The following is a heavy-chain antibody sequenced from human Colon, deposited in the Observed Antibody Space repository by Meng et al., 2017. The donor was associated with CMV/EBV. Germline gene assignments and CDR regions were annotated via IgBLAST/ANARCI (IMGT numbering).Heavy chain of an antibody. CDR3: VRGINLGMDV. CDR2: IRHDELP. Sequence: GGSLRLSCKLSAIIFSDSGMDWVRQAPGKGLEWVAFIRHDELPSYAASVKGRFSISRDSSKNTVDLQMNSLRTEDSAVYFCVRGINLGMDVWGQGTTVTVSS. D-gene: IGHD1-14*01. J-gene: IGHJ6*02. V-gene: IGHV3-30*02. CDR1: AIIFSDSG.